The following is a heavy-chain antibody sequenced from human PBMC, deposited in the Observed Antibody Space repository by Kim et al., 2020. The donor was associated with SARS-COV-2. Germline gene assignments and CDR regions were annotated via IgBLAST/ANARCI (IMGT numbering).Heavy chain of an antibody. CDR3: AKRHCSGGSCYGFDP. D-gene: IGHD2-15*01. CDR2: TFSSGGTT. CDR1: GSTFSNNG. J-gene: IGHJ5*02. Sequence: GGSLRLSCAASGSTFSNNGMSWVRQTPGKGLEWVSITFSSGGTTYYADSVKGRFTISSDDSKNTLYLQMNSLRAGDTAVYYCAKRHCSGGSCYGFDPWGQGTLVTVSS. V-gene: IGHV3-23*01.